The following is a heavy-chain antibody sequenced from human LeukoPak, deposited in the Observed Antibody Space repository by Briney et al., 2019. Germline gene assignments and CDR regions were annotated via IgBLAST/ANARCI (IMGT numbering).Heavy chain of an antibody. D-gene: IGHD4-11*01. CDR3: ARVDSNYGNDAFDI. CDR2: ISAYNGNT. J-gene: IGHJ3*02. CDR1: GYTFTSYG. Sequence: RGASVKVSCKASGYTFTSYGISWVRQAPGQGLEWMGWISAYNGNTNYAQKLQGRVTMTTDTSTSTAYMELRSLRSDDTAVYYCARVDSNYGNDAFDIWGQGTMVTVSS. V-gene: IGHV1-18*01.